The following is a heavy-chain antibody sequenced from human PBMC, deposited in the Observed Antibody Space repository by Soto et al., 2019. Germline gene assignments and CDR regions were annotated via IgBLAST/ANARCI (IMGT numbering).Heavy chain of an antibody. CDR3: ARYLEVRGAPGAGVLN. V-gene: IGHV4-4*02. CDR2: IYHSGST. J-gene: IGHJ4*02. D-gene: IGHD3-10*01. CDR1: GGSISSSNW. Sequence: QVQLQESGPGLVKPSGTLSLTCAVSGGSISSSNWWSWVRQPPGKGLEWIGEIYHSGSTNYNPSLKSRVNISVDKSKNQFSLKLSSVTAADTAVYYCARYLEVRGAPGAGVLNWGQGTLVTVSS.